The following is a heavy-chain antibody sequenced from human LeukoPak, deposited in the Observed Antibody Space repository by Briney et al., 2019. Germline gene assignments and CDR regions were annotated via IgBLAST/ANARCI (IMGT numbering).Heavy chain of an antibody. CDR3: ARGRGRHFYGDYYYYYGMDV. Sequence: GASVKVSCKASGYTFTGYYMHWVRQAPGQGLEWMGWINPNRGGTNYAQKFQGWVNMTRDTSISTAYMELSRLRSDDTAVYYCARGRGRHFYGDYYYYYGMDVWGQGTTVTVSS. CDR1: GYTFTGYY. CDR2: INPNRGGT. J-gene: IGHJ6*02. V-gene: IGHV1-2*04. D-gene: IGHD4-17*01.